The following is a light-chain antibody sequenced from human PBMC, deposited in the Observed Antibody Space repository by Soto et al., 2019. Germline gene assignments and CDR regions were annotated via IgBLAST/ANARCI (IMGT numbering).Light chain of an antibody. CDR3: QQYGSSPPT. V-gene: IGKV3-20*01. CDR2: GAS. CDR1: QSVSSNY. J-gene: IGKJ1*01. Sequence: EIVLTQSPGTLSLSPGERATLSCRASQSVSSNYLAWYQRKPGQAPRLLIYGASSRAIDIPSRFSGSGSGTDFTLTNTRLEPEEYAVYYCQQYGSSPPTFGQGTKVEI.